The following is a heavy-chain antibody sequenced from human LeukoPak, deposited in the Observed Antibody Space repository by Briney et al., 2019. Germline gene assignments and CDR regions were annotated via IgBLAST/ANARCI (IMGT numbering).Heavy chain of an antibody. V-gene: IGHV3-74*01. CDR1: GFTVSSNY. Sequence: GGSLRLSCAASGFTVSSNYMSWVRQAPGKGLVWVSRINSEGSIANYADYVRGRFTISRDNAKNSLYLQMNSLRAEDTAVYYCARDPTQWLRYGYFDYWGQGILVTVSS. D-gene: IGHD5-12*01. J-gene: IGHJ4*02. CDR3: ARDPTQWLRYGYFDY. CDR2: INSEGSIA.